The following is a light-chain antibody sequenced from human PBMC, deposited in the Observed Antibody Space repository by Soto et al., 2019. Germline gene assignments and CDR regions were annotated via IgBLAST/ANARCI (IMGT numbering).Light chain of an antibody. J-gene: IGKJ2*01. CDR2: GAS. CDR1: QSVSSN. V-gene: IGKV3-15*01. Sequence: EIVMTQSPATLSVSPGERATLSCRASQSVSSNLAWYQQKPGQAPRLLIYGASTRATGIPARFSGSGSGTEFTLTSSSLQSEDCAVYYCQQYNNWPPYTVGQGTKLDIK. CDR3: QQYNNWPPYT.